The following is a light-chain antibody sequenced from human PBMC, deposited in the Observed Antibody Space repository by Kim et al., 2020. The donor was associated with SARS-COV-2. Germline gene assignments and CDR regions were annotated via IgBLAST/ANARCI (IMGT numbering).Light chain of an antibody. CDR3: MQGTHWPT. CDR2: EVS. V-gene: IGKV2-30*01. Sequence: QPAAISCRSSQSHVYSDGHTYLNWFQQRPGQSPRRLIYEVSNRDSGVPDRFSGSGSGTDFTLKISRVEAEDVGVYYCMQGTHWPTFGPGTKVDIK. J-gene: IGKJ3*01. CDR1: QSHVYSDGHTY.